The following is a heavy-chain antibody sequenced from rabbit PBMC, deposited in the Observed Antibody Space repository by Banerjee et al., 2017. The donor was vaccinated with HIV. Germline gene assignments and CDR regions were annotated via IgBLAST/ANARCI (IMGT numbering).Heavy chain of an antibody. CDR3: ARDLAGVIGWNCGL. D-gene: IGHD4-1*01. V-gene: IGHV1S45*01. Sequence: QEQLEESGGDLVKPEGSLTLTCKASGFDFNSNVLCWVRQAPGKGPEWIGTIYAGSSGITDYASWVNGRFTISKTSSTTVTLQMTSLTAADTATYFCARDLAGVIGWNCGLWGQGTLVTV. CDR1: GFDFNSNV. J-gene: IGHJ3*01. CDR2: IYAGSSGIT.